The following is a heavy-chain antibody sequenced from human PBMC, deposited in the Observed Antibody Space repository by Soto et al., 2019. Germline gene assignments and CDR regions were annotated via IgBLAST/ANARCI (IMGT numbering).Heavy chain of an antibody. Sequence: SETLSLTCAVYGGSFSGYYWSWIRQPPGKGLEWIGEINHSGSTNYNPSLKSRVTISVDTSKNQFSLKLSSVTAADTAVYYCASTNRLRGYSYYYYGMDVWGQGTTVTVSS. J-gene: IGHJ6*02. V-gene: IGHV4-34*01. D-gene: IGHD3-22*01. CDR2: INHSGST. CDR3: ASTNRLRGYSYYYYGMDV. CDR1: GGSFSGYY.